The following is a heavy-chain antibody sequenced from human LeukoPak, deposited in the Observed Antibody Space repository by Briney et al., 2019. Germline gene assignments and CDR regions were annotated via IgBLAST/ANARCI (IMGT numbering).Heavy chain of an antibody. CDR1: GGSFSGYY. Sequence: PSETLSLTCAVYGGSFSGYYWSWVRQPPGKGLEWVGEINHSGSTNYNPSLKSRVTISVDTSKKQFSLKLSSVTAADTAVYYCARGGVAHTNDYWGQGTLVTVSS. V-gene: IGHV4-34*01. CDR2: INHSGST. J-gene: IGHJ4*02. CDR3: ARGGVAHTNDY. D-gene: IGHD3-3*01.